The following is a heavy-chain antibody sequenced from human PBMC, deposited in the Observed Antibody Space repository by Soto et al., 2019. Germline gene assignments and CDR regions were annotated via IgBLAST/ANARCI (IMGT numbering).Heavy chain of an antibody. CDR3: ARDCSSTSCYKSYNWFDP. CDR1: GGSVSSGSYY. Sequence: SETLSLTCTVSGGSVSSGSYYWSWIRQPPGKGLEWIGYIYYSGSTNYNPSLKSRVTISVDTSKNQFSLKLSSVTAADTAVYYCARDCSSTSCYKSYNWFDPWGQGTLGTVSS. CDR2: IYYSGST. V-gene: IGHV4-61*01. J-gene: IGHJ5*02. D-gene: IGHD2-2*02.